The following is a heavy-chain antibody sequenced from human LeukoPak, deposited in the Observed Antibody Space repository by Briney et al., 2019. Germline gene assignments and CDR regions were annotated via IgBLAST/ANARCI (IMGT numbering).Heavy chain of an antibody. CDR1: GGSISSYC. V-gene: IGHV4-59*01. CDR2: IYYSGST. Sequence: KPSETLSLTCTVSGGSISSYCWSWIRQPPGKGLEWIGYIYYSGSTNYNPSLKSRVTISVDTSKNQFSLKLSSVTAADTAVYFCARADSGSYGPVDYWGQGTLVTVSS. D-gene: IGHD1-26*01. CDR3: ARADSGSYGPVDY. J-gene: IGHJ4*02.